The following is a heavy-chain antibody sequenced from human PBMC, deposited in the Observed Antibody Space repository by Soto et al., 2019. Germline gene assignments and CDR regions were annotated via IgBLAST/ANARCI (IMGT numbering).Heavy chain of an antibody. J-gene: IGHJ6*02. CDR2: INAGNGDI. Sequence: QVQLVQSGAEVKPPGASVKVSCKASGYIFINYAIHWVRQAPGQRLEWMGWINAGNGDIKYSQTFQGRITITRDTSASTAYMEMGSLRSEDTALYFCARSPRSHGFYYYGLDVWGQGTTVTVSS. CDR1: GYIFINYA. V-gene: IGHV1-3*01. CDR3: ARSPRSHGFYYYGLDV.